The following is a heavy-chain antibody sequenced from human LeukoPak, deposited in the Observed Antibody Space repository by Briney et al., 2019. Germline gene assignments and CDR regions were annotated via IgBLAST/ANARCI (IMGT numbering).Heavy chain of an antibody. CDR2: INPKSGGP. J-gene: IGHJ4*02. D-gene: IGHD3-22*01. V-gene: IGHV1-2*02. CDR1: GYTFTDYY. CDR3: ARSDDSGYTF. Sequence: GASVKDSCKASGYTFTDYYIHWGRPAPGQELEWLGWINPKSGGPNYGQRFQDRVTLTRDTSISTLYMEMSGLTSDDTAVYYCARSDDSGYTFWGQGTLVAVSS.